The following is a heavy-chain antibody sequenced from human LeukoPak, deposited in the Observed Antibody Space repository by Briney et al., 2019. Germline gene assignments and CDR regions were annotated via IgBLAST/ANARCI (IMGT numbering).Heavy chain of an antibody. Sequence: GGSLRLSCAASGFTFSSYWISWVRQAPGKGLEWVANIKQDGSEKYYVDSVKGRFTISRDNAKNSLYLQMKSLRAEDTAVYYCARDAGSGSYFSYYSYMDVWGKGTTVTVSS. D-gene: IGHD3-10*01. CDR1: GFTFSSYW. CDR3: ARDAGSGSYFSYYSYMDV. CDR2: IKQDGSEK. V-gene: IGHV3-7*01. J-gene: IGHJ6*03.